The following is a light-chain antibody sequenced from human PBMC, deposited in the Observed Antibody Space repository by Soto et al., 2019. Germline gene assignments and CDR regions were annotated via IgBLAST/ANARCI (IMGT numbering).Light chain of an antibody. Sequence: QSALTQPPSASGTPGQRVTISCSGGSSKIGSNTVNWYQQLPGTAPKLVIYSNNQRPSGVPDLFSGSKSGTSASLAISWLQSEDEADYYCVAWDDSLNGYVVFGGGTKVTVL. CDR2: SNN. CDR1: SSKIGSNT. CDR3: VAWDDSLNGYVV. V-gene: IGLV1-44*01. J-gene: IGLJ2*01.